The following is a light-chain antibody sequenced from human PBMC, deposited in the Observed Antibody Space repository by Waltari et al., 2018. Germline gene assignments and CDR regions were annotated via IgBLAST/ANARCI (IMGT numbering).Light chain of an antibody. CDR1: QSVSTS. V-gene: IGKV1-39*01. CDR2: AAS. CDR3: QQSYRTPYT. Sequence: DIQMTQSPFSLSASVGDRVTITCRTSQSVSTSLNWYQQKPGKAPKVLIYAASSLQSEVPARFRGSGSGTEFTLTISSLRPDDFATYFCQQSYRTPYTFGQGTKVDMK. J-gene: IGKJ2*01.